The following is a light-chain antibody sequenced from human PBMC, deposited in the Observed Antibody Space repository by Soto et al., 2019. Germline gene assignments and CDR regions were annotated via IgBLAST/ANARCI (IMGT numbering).Light chain of an antibody. Sequence: DIVMTQSPDSLAVSLGERATINCKSSQSVLYRSNNKNYLAWYQQKPGQPPKLLIYWASTRESGVPDRFSGSGSGTDFTLTISSLQAEDVAVYYCQQYYSPWTFGQGIKVEIK. CDR1: QSVLYRSNNKNY. CDR2: WAS. CDR3: QQYYSPWT. V-gene: IGKV4-1*01. J-gene: IGKJ1*01.